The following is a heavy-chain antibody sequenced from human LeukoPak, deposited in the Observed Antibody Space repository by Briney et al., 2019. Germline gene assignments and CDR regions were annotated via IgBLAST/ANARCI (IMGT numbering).Heavy chain of an antibody. CDR2: ISGSGGST. CDR3: AKDRSCTNDICHGDFDY. CDR1: GFTFSSYA. Sequence: GGSLRLSCAASGFTFSSYAVSWVRQAPGKGLEWVSSISGSGGSTYSADSVKGRFTISRDNSKNTLYLQMNSLRAEDTALYYCAKDRSCTNDICHGDFDYWGQGTLFTVSS. J-gene: IGHJ4*02. D-gene: IGHD2-8*01. V-gene: IGHV3-23*01.